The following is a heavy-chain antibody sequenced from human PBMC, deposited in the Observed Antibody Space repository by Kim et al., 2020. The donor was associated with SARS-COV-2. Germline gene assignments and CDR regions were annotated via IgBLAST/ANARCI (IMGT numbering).Heavy chain of an antibody. V-gene: IGHV3-23*01. Sequence: GGSLRLSCAASGFTFSSYAMTWVRQAPGRGLEWVSLVSGSGASTYSADSVKGRFTISRDNYKNTLYLQMNSLRAEDTAIYYCAKGKAVAGTVGAFDIWGQGTTVTVSS. CDR2: VSGSGAST. CDR1: GFTFSSYA. D-gene: IGHD6-19*01. CDR3: AKGKAVAGTVGAFDI. J-gene: IGHJ3*02.